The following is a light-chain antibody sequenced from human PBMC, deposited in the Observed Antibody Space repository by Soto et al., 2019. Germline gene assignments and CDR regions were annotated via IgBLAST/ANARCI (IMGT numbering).Light chain of an antibody. Sequence: QSLLTQPPSVSGAPGQRVTISCTGSSSNIGAGFDVHWYQQLPGTAPKLLIYGNSNRPSGVPDRFSGSKSGTSASLAITGLQAEDEADYYCQSYDSSLGGSYVFGTVTKLTVL. CDR3: QSYDSSLGGSYV. V-gene: IGLV1-40*01. J-gene: IGLJ1*01. CDR1: SSNIGAGFD. CDR2: GNS.